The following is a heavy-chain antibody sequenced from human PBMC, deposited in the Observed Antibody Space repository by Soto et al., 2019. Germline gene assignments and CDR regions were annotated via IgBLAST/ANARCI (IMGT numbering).Heavy chain of an antibody. CDR3: AGGLPGEKVDQ. V-gene: IGHV4-30-4*01. Sequence: QLHLQESGPRLVKPSQTLSLTCTVSSVSITDDNYYWSWIRQSPGKGLEWIGHLYHGESTYTNPSLKSRPTIPVDTPKTQFPLNLNFVTAADTAGYYCAGGLPGEKVDQWAQGTLVTVSP. CDR2: LYHGEST. D-gene: IGHD2-21*01. CDR1: SVSITDDNYY. J-gene: IGHJ4*02.